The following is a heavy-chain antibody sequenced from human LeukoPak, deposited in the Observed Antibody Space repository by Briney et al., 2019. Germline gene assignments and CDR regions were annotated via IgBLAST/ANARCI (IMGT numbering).Heavy chain of an antibody. CDR3: AKGSSAWNEVFHFDY. D-gene: IGHD6-19*01. CDR1: GFTFSSYA. CDR2: ISGSGGST. Sequence: PGGSLRLSCAASGFTFSSYAMSWVRQAPGKGLEWVSAISGSGGSTYYADSLKGRFTISRDNAKNSLYLQMNSLRAEDMALYYCAKGSSAWNEVFHFDYWGQGTLVTVSS. V-gene: IGHV3-23*01. J-gene: IGHJ4*02.